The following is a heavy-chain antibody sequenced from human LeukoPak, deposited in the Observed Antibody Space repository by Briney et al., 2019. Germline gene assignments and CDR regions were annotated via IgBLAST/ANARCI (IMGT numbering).Heavy chain of an antibody. D-gene: IGHD6-25*01. CDR1: GGSMSDSIT. J-gene: IGHJ5*02. CDR3: AKVLTAAGLDL. Sequence: SETLSLTCSVSGGSMSDSITWGWVRQPPGKGLEWLANIHDDGRTAPNPSLRSRLTISQDRSKHQFSLKVSSVTAADTAFYYCAKVLTAAGLDLWGQGILVTVSS. V-gene: IGHV4/OR15-8*01. CDR2: IHDDGRT.